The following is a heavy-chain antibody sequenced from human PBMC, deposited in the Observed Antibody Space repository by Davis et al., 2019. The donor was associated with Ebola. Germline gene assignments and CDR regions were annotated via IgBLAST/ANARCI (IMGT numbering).Heavy chain of an antibody. J-gene: IGHJ6*04. CDR1: GFTFSSHV. CDR2: IRAGGGRS. Sequence: GGSLRLSCVASGFTFSSHVLSWVRQAPGKGLEWVSAIRAGGGRSSYADSVKGRFTISRDNSKKTMYLQMNSLRAEDTAVYYCARSGLSFGVVKYHYGMDVWGKGTTVTVSS. V-gene: IGHV3-23*01. CDR3: ARSGLSFGVVKYHYGMDV. D-gene: IGHD3-3*01.